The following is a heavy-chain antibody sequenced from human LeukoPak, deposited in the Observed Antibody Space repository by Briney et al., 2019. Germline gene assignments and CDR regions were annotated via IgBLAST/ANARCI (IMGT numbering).Heavy chain of an antibody. Sequence: GGSLRLSCAASGFNFDAYAMQWVRQAPGKGLQWISLISADGGSTYYADSVKGRFTISRDNSKNSLYLQMNSLTIEDTAFYYCAKDKAGTIVWYGRWAIGLFDYWGQGTLLTVSS. V-gene: IGHV3-43*02. CDR1: GFNFDAYA. D-gene: IGHD6-13*01. J-gene: IGHJ4*02. CDR2: ISADGGST. CDR3: AKDKAGTIVWYGRWAIGLFDY.